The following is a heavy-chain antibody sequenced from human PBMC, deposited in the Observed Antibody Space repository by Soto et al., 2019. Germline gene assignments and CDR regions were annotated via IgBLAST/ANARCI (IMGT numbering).Heavy chain of an antibody. J-gene: IGHJ4*02. CDR2: IDYSGTT. CDR3: SRHICTRGTCYIYY. D-gene: IGHD2-8*01. Sequence: PSETLSLTCSVSRASISTTNYYRAWIRQTPEKGLEWIGSIDYSGTTYYKSSLKSRVTISIDTSNNQFSLKVYSMTAADSAVYYCSRHICTRGTCYIYYCAQGTLVTVSA. CDR1: RASISTTNYY. V-gene: IGHV4-39*01.